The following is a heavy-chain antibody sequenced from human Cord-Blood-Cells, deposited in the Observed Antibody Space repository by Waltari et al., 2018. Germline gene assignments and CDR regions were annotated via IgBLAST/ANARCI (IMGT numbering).Heavy chain of an antibody. CDR3: ARGGYYDSFFDH. V-gene: IGHV1-3*01. J-gene: IGHJ4*02. Sequence: QVQLVQSGAEVKKPGASVKVSCKASGYTFTSYAMHWVRQAPGQRLEWMGWINAGNGNTKYSQKFQGRVTMTRDTSASTAYMELSSLRSEDTAVYYWARGGYYDSFFDHWGQGTLVTVSS. CDR1: GYTFTSYA. D-gene: IGHD3-22*01. CDR2: INAGNGNT.